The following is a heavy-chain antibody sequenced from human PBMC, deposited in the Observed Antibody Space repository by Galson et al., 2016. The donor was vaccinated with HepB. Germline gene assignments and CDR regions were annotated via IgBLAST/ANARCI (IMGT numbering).Heavy chain of an antibody. CDR3: AKRSMSAVAGSFDF. J-gene: IGHJ4*02. Sequence: SLRLSCAASGFTFSSHAMSWVRQAPGKGLEWVSAITGSGGIAYYEDSVKGRFTFSRDNSKNTLYLQMNSLSAEDTAVYYCAKRSMSAVAGSFDFWGQGTLVTVSS. CDR1: GFTFSSHA. D-gene: IGHD6-19*01. CDR2: ITGSGGIA. V-gene: IGHV3-23*01.